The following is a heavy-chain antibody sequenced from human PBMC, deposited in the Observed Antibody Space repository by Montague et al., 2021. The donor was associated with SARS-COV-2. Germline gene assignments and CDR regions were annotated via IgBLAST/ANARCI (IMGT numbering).Heavy chain of an antibody. CDR1: GGSISSSNYY. V-gene: IGHV4-39*07. D-gene: IGHD2-15*01. Sequence: SETLSLTCTVSGGSISSSNYYCGWIRQPPGKGLKWIGNMYSSGSTYYNPSLKRRVTISIDTSKNQFSLKLSFVTAADTAVYYCARDDIVLQGGTKGMDVWGQGTTVTVSS. J-gene: IGHJ6*02. CDR2: MYSSGST. CDR3: ARDDIVLQGGTKGMDV.